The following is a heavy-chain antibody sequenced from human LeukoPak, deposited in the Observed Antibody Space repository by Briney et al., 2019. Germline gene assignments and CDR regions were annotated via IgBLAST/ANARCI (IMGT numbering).Heavy chain of an antibody. CDR3: ARNGFTRLHPFYK. V-gene: IGHV3-7*05. CDR1: GFTFSTYW. J-gene: IGHJ4*02. D-gene: IGHD4-11*01. Sequence: GGSLRLSCAASGFTFSTYWMSWVRQAPGKGLEWVANIKQDGSETYYVDSVKGRFTISRDNAKNSLYLLMNSLRSEDTAVYSCARNGFTRLHPFYKWGQGTQVTVSS. CDR2: IKQDGSET.